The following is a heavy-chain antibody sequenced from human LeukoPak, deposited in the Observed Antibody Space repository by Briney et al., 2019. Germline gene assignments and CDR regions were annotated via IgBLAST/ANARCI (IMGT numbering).Heavy chain of an antibody. Sequence: GASVKVSCKASGYTFTGYYMHWVRQAPGQGLEWMGWINPNSGGTNYAQKFQGRVTMTRDTSISTVYMELSRLRSDDTAVYYCARVGGTSCYGCWFDPWGQGTLVTVSS. CDR3: ARVGGTSCYGCWFDP. CDR2: INPNSGGT. V-gene: IGHV1-2*02. D-gene: IGHD2-2*01. CDR1: GYTFTGYY. J-gene: IGHJ5*02.